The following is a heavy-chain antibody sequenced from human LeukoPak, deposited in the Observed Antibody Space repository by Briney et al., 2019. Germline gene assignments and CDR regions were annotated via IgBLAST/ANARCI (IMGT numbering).Heavy chain of an antibody. V-gene: IGHV4-30-2*01. Sequence: PSETLSLTRAVSGGSISSGGYSWSWIRQPPGKGLEWIGYIYHSGSTYYNPSLKSRVTISVDRSKNQFSLKLSSVTAANTAVYYCARAAGMRGYFDYWGQGTLVTVSS. CDR1: GGSISSGGYS. D-gene: IGHD3-10*01. CDR3: ARAAGMRGYFDY. J-gene: IGHJ4*02. CDR2: IYHSGST.